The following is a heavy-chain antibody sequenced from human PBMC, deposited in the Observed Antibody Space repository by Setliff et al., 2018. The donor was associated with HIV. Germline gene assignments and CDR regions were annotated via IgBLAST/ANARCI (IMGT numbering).Heavy chain of an antibody. Sequence: LSLTCSVSGGSISRSFYYWGWLRQPPGKGLEWIGEINHSGSTNYNPSLKSRVTISVDTSKNQFSLKLSSVTAADTAVYYCTRAEQQLPYYYYYYGMDVWGQGTTVTVSS. D-gene: IGHD6-13*01. CDR2: INHSGST. V-gene: IGHV4-39*07. CDR3: TRAEQQLPYYYYYYGMDV. J-gene: IGHJ6*02. CDR1: GGSISRSFYY.